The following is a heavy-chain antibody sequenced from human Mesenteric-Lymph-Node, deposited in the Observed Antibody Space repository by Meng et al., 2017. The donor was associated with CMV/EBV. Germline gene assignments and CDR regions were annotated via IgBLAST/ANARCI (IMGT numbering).Heavy chain of an antibody. V-gene: IGHV5-51*01. CDR3: ARHVEQLVIFDY. Sequence: QVSCKGSGYRFTSYWIGWGRQPPGKGLEWMGIIYPGDSDTRYSPSFQGQVTISADKSISTAYLQWSSLKASDTAMYYCARHVEQLVIFDYWGQGTLVTVSS. CDR1: GYRFTSYW. D-gene: IGHD6-6*01. CDR2: IYPGDSDT. J-gene: IGHJ4*02.